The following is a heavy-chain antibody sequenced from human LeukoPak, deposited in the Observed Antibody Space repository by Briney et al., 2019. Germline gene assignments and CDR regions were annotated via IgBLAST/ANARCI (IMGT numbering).Heavy chain of an antibody. Sequence: SETLSLTCTVTGGSISSYYWSWIRQPPGKRLEWIGYIYHSGSTNYNPSLKSRLTISVDTSKNQFSLMLSSVTAADTAVYYCAREGYSGSDSNLWGQGTLVTVSS. J-gene: IGHJ4*02. CDR3: AREGYSGSDSNL. CDR2: IYHSGST. CDR1: GGSISSYY. D-gene: IGHD5-12*01. V-gene: IGHV4-59*01.